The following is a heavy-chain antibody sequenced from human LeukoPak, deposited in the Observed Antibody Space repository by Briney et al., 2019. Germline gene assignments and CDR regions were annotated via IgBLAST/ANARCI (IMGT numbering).Heavy chain of an antibody. CDR1: GFTFSNYA. J-gene: IGHJ4*02. Sequence: GGSLRLSCAASGFTFSNYAMIWVRQAPGRGLEWVSGISGSSGTINYAAPVKGRFTISRDNSRNTLYLQMNSLRADDTAVYYCAKRLGDPRAFDYWGQGTLVTVSS. CDR3: AKRLGDPRAFDY. CDR2: ISGSSGTI. D-gene: IGHD2-21*02. V-gene: IGHV3-23*01.